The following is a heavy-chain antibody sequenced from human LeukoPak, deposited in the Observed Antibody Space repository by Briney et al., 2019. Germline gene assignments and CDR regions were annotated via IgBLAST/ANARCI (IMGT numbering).Heavy chain of an antibody. Sequence: ASVTVSCTAPGYAFTSYFMHWVRQAPGRGLEWMGIINASGGSTSYAQKFQGRVTMTRDTSTSTVYMELSSLRSEDTAVYYCARSRGDCSSTSCYEYYFDYWGQGTLVTVSS. J-gene: IGHJ4*02. CDR3: ARSRGDCSSTSCYEYYFDY. CDR1: GYAFTSYF. D-gene: IGHD2-2*01. CDR2: INASGGST. V-gene: IGHV1-46*01.